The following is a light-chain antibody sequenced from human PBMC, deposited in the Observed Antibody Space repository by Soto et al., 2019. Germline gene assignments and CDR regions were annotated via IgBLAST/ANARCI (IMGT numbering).Light chain of an antibody. CDR3: QQRSNSPLT. Sequence: EIVLTQSPATLSLSPGERATLSCRASQSVSSYLAWYQQQPGQAPRLLIYDASTRATGIPARFSGSGSGTDFTLTISSLEPEDFAVYYCQQRSNSPLTFGGGTKVEIK. CDR2: DAS. CDR1: QSVSSY. J-gene: IGKJ4*02. V-gene: IGKV3-11*01.